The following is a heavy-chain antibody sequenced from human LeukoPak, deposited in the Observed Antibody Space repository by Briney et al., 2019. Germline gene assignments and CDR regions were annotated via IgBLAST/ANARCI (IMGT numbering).Heavy chain of an antibody. CDR2: IYSGGST. V-gene: IGHV3-23*03. Sequence: GGSLRLSCAASGFTFSSYAMSWVRQAPGKGLEWVSVIYSGGSTYYADSVKGRFTISRDNSKNTLYLQMNSLRAGDTAVYYCAKGGVSGYCSGGSCRGYFDYWGQGTLVTVSS. J-gene: IGHJ4*02. CDR1: GFTFSSYA. D-gene: IGHD2-15*01. CDR3: AKGGVSGYCSGGSCRGYFDY.